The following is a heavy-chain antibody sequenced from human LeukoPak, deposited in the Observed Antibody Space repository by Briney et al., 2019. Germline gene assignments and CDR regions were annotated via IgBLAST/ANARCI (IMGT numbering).Heavy chain of an antibody. J-gene: IGHJ3*02. Sequence: GESLKISCKGSGYSFTSYWIGWVRQMPGKGLEWMGIIYPGDSDTTYSPSFQGQVTISADKSISTAYLQWSSLKASDTAMYYCGRIPAAGSLKGAFDIWGQGTMVTVSS. D-gene: IGHD6-25*01. V-gene: IGHV5-51*01. CDR2: IYPGDSDT. CDR1: GYSFTSYW. CDR3: GRIPAAGSLKGAFDI.